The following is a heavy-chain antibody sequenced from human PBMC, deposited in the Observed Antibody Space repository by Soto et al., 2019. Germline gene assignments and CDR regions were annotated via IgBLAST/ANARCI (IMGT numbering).Heavy chain of an antibody. Sequence: GRALRLSCAASGFRLSRHTMNWVRQAPGKGLEWVSFIGSRTSDIYYADSVKGRFTISRDNAKNSLYLDLTRLRAEDTAVYFCVRDYYDTSGYPNTFDMWGQGTMVTASS. CDR1: GFRLSRHT. J-gene: IGHJ3*02. V-gene: IGHV3-21*01. CDR2: IGSRTSDI. D-gene: IGHD3-22*01. CDR3: VRDYYDTSGYPNTFDM.